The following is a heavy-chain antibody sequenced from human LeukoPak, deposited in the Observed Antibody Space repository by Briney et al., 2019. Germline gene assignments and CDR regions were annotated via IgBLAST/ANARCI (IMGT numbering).Heavy chain of an antibody. D-gene: IGHD3-16*02. CDR3: AKASVYVYYGMDV. CDR2: ISYDGSNK. J-gene: IGHJ6*02. Sequence: TGRSLRLSCAASGLTFSNFGMHWVRQAPGQGLEWVAVISYDGSNKYYADSVKGRFTISRDNSKNTLYLQMNSLRAEDTAVYYCAKASVYVYYGMDVWGQGTTVTVSS. CDR1: GLTFSNFG. V-gene: IGHV3-30*18.